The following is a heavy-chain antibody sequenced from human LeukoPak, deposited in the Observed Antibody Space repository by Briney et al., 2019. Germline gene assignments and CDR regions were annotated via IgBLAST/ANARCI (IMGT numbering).Heavy chain of an antibody. J-gene: IGHJ4*02. CDR2: VSSSSSNI. D-gene: IGHD2/OR15-2a*01. CDR3: TRSENLDY. Sequence: GGSLRLSCAASGFTFSSYSMKWVRQAPGKGLEWVSYVSSSSSNIYYADSVKGRFTISRDNAKNSLYLQMNSLRDEDTAVYYCTRSENLDYWGQGTLVTVSS. V-gene: IGHV3-48*02. CDR1: GFTFSSYS.